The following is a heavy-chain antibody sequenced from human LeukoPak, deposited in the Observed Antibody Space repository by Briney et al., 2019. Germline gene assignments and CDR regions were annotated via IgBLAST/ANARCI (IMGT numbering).Heavy chain of an antibody. V-gene: IGHV5-51*01. J-gene: IGHJ3*02. CDR1: GYSFTSYW. Sequence: GEALKISCKGSGYSFTSYWIGWVRQVPGKGLEWMGIIYTGESDTRYSPSFKGQVTISADKSISTAYLQWSTLKASDTAMYYCARSLFSTEVPVAFDIWGQGTMVTVSS. CDR3: ARSLFSTEVPVAFDI. CDR2: IYTGESDT.